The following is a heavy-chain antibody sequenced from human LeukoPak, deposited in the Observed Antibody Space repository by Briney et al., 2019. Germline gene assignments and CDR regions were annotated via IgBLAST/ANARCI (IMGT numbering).Heavy chain of an antibody. J-gene: IGHJ4*02. Sequence: SQTLSLTCAISGDSVPSNSAAWNWIRQSPSRGLEWLGRTYYRSKWYNDYAVAVKSRIIINPDTSKNQFSLQLNSVTPEDTAVYYCARDPAAVAGKGGFDYWGQGTLVTVSS. CDR2: TYYRSKWYN. CDR1: GDSVPSNSAA. V-gene: IGHV6-1*01. D-gene: IGHD6-19*01. CDR3: ARDPAAVAGKGGFDY.